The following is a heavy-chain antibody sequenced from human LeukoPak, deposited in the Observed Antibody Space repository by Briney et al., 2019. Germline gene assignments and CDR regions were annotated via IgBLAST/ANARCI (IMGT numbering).Heavy chain of an antibody. J-gene: IGHJ5*02. CDR3: VRDLT. CDR1: GFTFSGSA. V-gene: IGHV3-64D*06. CDR2: ISANGDNT. Sequence: GGSLSLSCSASGFTFSGSAMHWVRQAPGKGPEFVSGISANGDNTYYGDSVKVRFTISRDNSKNTVHLQMSSLSPEDTAVYYCVRDLTWGQGTLVIVSS.